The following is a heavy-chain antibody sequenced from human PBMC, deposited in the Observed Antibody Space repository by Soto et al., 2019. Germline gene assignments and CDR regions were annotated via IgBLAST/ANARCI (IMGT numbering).Heavy chain of an antibody. CDR1: GFPFIIHT. V-gene: IGHV3-30-3*01. CDR2: IAFDGGNK. CDR3: ARDKAMVVRGSHYYGMDV. J-gene: IGHJ6*02. D-gene: IGHD5-18*01. Sequence: QVQLVESGGAGVQLGRPWGLSCAAPGFPFIIHTMHWVGRAPGKGLEWGAVIAFDGGNKYYADSGKGRFTISRDNSKKTLYLQINTLRPEDTAVYYCARDKAMVVRGSHYYGMDVWGQGTAVTVSS.